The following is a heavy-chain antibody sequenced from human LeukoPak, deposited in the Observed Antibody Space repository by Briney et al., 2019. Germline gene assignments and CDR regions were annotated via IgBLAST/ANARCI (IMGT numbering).Heavy chain of an antibody. CDR1: GFTFSSYS. CDR2: ISSSSSYI. D-gene: IGHD4-17*01. Sequence: GGSLRLSCAASGFTFSSYSMNWVRQAPGKGLEWVSSISSSSSYIYYADSVKGRFTISGDNSKNTLYLQMSSLRAEDTAVYYCARERNDYGNAPLDYWGQGTLVTVSS. CDR3: ARERNDYGNAPLDY. V-gene: IGHV3-21*01. J-gene: IGHJ4*02.